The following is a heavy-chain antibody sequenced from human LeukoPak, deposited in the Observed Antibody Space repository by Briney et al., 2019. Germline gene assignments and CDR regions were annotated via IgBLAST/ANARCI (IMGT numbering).Heavy chain of an antibody. Sequence: GASVKVSCKASGYTFTGYYMHWVRQAPGQGLEWMGWINPNSGGTNYAQKFQGRVTMTRDTSISTAYMELSRLRSDDTAVYYCASIYYDSSGYYYYFDYWGQGTLVTVSS. J-gene: IGHJ4*02. V-gene: IGHV1-2*02. CDR2: INPNSGGT. CDR1: GYTFTGYY. D-gene: IGHD3-22*01. CDR3: ASIYYDSSGYYYYFDY.